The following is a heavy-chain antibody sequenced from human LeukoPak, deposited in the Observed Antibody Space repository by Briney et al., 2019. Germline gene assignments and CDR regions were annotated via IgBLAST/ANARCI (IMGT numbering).Heavy chain of an antibody. J-gene: IGHJ3*02. V-gene: IGHV3-23*01. CDR1: GFTFSSYA. Sequence: PGGSLRLSCAASGFTFSSYAMTWVRQAPGKGLEWVSSISDSGGSTYYADSVKGRFTISRDNSRNTLYLQMNSLTAEDTAVYYCAKVYTGSYYVDAFDIWGRGTLVTVSS. D-gene: IGHD1-26*01. CDR3: AKVYTGSYYVDAFDI. CDR2: ISDSGGST.